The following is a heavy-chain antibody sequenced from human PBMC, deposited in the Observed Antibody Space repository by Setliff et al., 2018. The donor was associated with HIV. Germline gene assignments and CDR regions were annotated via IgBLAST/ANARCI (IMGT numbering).Heavy chain of an antibody. CDR2: TSDSGTP. Sequence: PSETLSLTCTIHGGSVSGHYWSWIRQPPGKGLEWVGSTSDSGTPNYNPSLKSRVTITLDTSKNQFSLKVTSLTAADTAEYYCASSWGNSSGWTIDYWGQGTLVTVSS. V-gene: IGHV4-59*02. CDR1: GGSVSGHY. CDR3: ASSWGNSSGWTIDY. J-gene: IGHJ4*02. D-gene: IGHD6-19*01.